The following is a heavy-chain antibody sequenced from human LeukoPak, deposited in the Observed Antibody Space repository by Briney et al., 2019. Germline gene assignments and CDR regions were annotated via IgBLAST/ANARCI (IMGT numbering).Heavy chain of an antibody. CDR2: IGTAGDI. J-gene: IGHJ6*03. CDR3: ARVYLGSVAHCAMDV. D-gene: IGHD6-19*01. Sequence: PGGSLRLSCAASGFTFSNYDMHWVRQATGKGLEWVSGIGTAGDIYYPGSVKGRFTISRENAKNSLYLQMNSLRAEDTALYYCARVYLGSVAHCAMDVWGKGTTVTVSS. CDR1: GFTFSNYD. V-gene: IGHV3-13*01.